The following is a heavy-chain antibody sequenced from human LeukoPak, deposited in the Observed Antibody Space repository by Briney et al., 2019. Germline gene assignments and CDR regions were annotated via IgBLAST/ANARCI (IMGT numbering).Heavy chain of an antibody. D-gene: IGHD3-3*01. Sequence: SETLSLTCTVSGGSINYYYWSWIRQPPGKGLEWIGYIYYSGSTNYNPSLKSRVTISVDTSKNQFSLKLRSVTAADTAVYYCARDLFLAYWGQGSLVTVSS. V-gene: IGHV4-59*01. CDR3: ARDLFLAY. CDR1: GGSINYYY. J-gene: IGHJ4*02. CDR2: IYYSGST.